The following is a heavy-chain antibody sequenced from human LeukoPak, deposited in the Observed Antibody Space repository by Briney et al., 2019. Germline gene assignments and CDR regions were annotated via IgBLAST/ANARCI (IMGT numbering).Heavy chain of an antibody. CDR1: GFTFSNYN. D-gene: IGHD6-19*01. CDR2: ISGSGGST. J-gene: IGHJ4*02. CDR3: ARQWLVNG. V-gene: IGHV3-23*01. Sequence: GGSLRLSCAASGFTFSNYNMNWVRQAPGKGLEWVSAISGSGGSTYYADSVKGRFTISRDNSKNTLYLQMNSLRAEDTAVYYCARQWLVNGWGQGTLVTVSS.